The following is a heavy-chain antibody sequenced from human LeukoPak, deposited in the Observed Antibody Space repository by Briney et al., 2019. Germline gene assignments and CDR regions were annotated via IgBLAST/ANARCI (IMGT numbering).Heavy chain of an antibody. CDR2: IYYSGST. J-gene: IGHJ3*02. D-gene: IGHD1-26*01. CDR1: GGSISSSSYY. Sequence: SETLSLTCAVSGGSISSSSYYWGWIRQPPGKGLEWFGSIYYSGSTYYNPSLKSRVTISVDTSKNKFSLKLNSVTAADTAVYYCARPAYRGSYYDAFDIWGQGTMVTVSS. CDR3: ARPAYRGSYYDAFDI. V-gene: IGHV4-39*01.